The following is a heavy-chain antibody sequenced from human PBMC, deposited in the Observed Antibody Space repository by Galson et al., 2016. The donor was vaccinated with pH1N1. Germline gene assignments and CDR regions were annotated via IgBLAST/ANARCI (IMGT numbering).Heavy chain of an antibody. V-gene: IGHV2-5*02. CDR1: GFSVSSSGMG. Sequence: PALVKPTQTLTLTCNFSGFSVSSSGMGVGWIRQTPGKGLEWLAVIYWDDDKRYSPSLKSRLTITKDTSKNQVVLKMTNMDPADTATYYCAHREVMITNAFDFWGQGTKVTVSS. CDR3: AHREVMITNAFDF. CDR2: IYWDDDK. J-gene: IGHJ3*01. D-gene: IGHD3-16*01.